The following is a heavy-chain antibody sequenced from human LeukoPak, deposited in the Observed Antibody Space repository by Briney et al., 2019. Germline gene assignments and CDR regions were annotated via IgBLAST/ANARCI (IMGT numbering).Heavy chain of an antibody. Sequence: GGSLRLSCAASGFTFSSYAMSWVRQAAGKGLEWVGRIKSKTDGGTTDYAAPVKGRFTISRDDSKNTLYLQMNSLKTEDTAVYYCTTDSSVVGAAGDYWGQGTLVTVSS. CDR1: GFTFSSYA. CDR2: IKSKTDGGTT. D-gene: IGHD1-26*01. CDR3: TTDSSVVGAAGDY. J-gene: IGHJ4*02. V-gene: IGHV3-15*01.